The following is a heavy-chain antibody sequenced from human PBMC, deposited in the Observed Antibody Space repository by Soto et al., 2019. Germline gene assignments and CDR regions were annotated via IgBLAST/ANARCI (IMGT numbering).Heavy chain of an antibody. V-gene: IGHV3-33*01. J-gene: IGHJ6*02. CDR1: GFTFSSYG. CDR2: IWYDGSNK. D-gene: IGHD3-10*01. Sequence: QVQLVESGGGVVQPGRSLRLSCAASGFTFSSYGMHGVRQAPGKGLEWVAVIWYDGSNKYYADSVKGRFTISRDNSKNTLYPQMNSLRAEDTAVYYCARDTARAMVRIYYGMDVWGQGTTVTVSS. CDR3: ARDTARAMVRIYYGMDV.